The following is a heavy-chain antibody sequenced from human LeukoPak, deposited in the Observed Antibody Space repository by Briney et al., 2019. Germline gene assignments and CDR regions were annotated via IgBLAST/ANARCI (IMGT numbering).Heavy chain of an antibody. CDR2: IYYTGTT. CDR3: ARDQSIEYSSSSEDYYYYYMDV. CDR1: GGSVIGYY. D-gene: IGHD6-6*01. J-gene: IGHJ6*03. Sequence: PSETLSLTCTVSGGSVIGYYWNWIRQSPEKGLEWIGYIYYTGTTKYNPSFTSRVTISVDTSNNQISLKLSSVTAADTAVYYCARDQSIEYSSSSEDYYYYYMDVWGKGTTVTVSS. V-gene: IGHV4-59*02.